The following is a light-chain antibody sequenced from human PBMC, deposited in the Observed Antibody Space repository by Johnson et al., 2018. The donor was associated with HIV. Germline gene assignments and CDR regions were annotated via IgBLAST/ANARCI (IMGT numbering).Light chain of an antibody. J-gene: IGLJ1*01. Sequence: QPVLTQPPSVSAAPGQKVTISCSGSSSNIGNNYVSWYQQVPGTAPKLLIYENNKRPSGIPDRFSGSKSGTSATLGITGLQTGDEADYYCGTWDSSLSANVFGTGTKVTVL. CDR1: SSNIGNNY. V-gene: IGLV1-51*02. CDR3: GTWDSSLSANV. CDR2: ENN.